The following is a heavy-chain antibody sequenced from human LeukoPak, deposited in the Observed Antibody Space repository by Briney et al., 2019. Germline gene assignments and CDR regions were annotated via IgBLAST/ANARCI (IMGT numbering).Heavy chain of an antibody. CDR3: GRDLGGRSGY. Sequence: PGGSLRLSCAASGFTFSSYWMSRVRQAPGKGLMWVSQINSDGSATSCADPVKGRCTISRDNAKNTLYLQMNSLRAEDTAVYYCGRDLGGRSGYWGQGTLVTVSS. CDR1: GFTFSSYW. D-gene: IGHD1-26*01. J-gene: IGHJ4*02. CDR2: INSDGSAT. V-gene: IGHV3-74*01.